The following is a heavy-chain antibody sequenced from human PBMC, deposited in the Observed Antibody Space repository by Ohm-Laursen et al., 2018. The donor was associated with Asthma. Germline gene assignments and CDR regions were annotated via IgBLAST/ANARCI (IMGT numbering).Heavy chain of an antibody. J-gene: IGHJ4*02. V-gene: IGHV4-30-4*01. CDR1: RDYIRSAGYY. CDR3: VASRQSAWGWDL. D-gene: IGHD1-26*01. Sequence: SQTLSFTCTVSRDYIRSAGYYWSWVRQPPGQGLEWIGQITHAGYANYKASLESRVTISVDTSKEQFSLNVNSVTDADTAVYFCVASRQSAWGWDLWGQGTLVTVAS. CDR2: ITHAGYA.